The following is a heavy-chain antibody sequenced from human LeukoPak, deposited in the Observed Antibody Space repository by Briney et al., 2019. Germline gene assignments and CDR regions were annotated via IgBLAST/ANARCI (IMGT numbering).Heavy chain of an antibody. D-gene: IGHD6-25*01. J-gene: IGHJ4*02. CDR2: IYYSGST. CDR3: ARGGYEQRLWPTPFDY. Sequence: SETLSLTCTVSGGSVSSGSYYWSWLRQPPGKGLEWIGYIYYSGSTNYNPSLKSRVTISVDTSKNQFSLKLSSVTAADTAVYYCARGGYEQRLWPTPFDYWGQGTLVTVSS. CDR1: GGSVSSGSYY. V-gene: IGHV4-61*01.